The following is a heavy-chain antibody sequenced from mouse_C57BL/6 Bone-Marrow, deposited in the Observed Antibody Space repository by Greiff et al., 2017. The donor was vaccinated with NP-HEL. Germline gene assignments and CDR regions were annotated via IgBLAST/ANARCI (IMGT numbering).Heavy chain of an antibody. Sequence: VQLVESGPELVKPGASVKISCKASGYAFSSSWMNWVKQRPGKGLEWIGRIYPGDGDTNYNGKFKGKATLTADKSSSTAYMQLSSLTSEDSAVYFCARDYGSSYDYWGQGTTLTVSS. CDR3: ARDYGSSYDY. V-gene: IGHV1-82*01. D-gene: IGHD1-1*01. CDR1: GYAFSSSW. J-gene: IGHJ2*01. CDR2: IYPGDGDT.